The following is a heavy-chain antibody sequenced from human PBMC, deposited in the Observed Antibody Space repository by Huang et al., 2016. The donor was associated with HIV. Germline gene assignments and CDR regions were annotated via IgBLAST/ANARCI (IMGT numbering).Heavy chain of an antibody. V-gene: IGHV1-69*01. Sequence: QVQLEQSGPAVRKPGSSVKVSCQASGGSFSDQIISWVRQAPGQRFEWMGGMSPLLRAPAYAKEFKGRVTMTAEESTATIYMELNSLTSEDTAVYYCAMSLRYQYDSRSYWGRYFDYWGQGTLVTVSS. CDR3: AMSLRYQYDSRSYWGRYFDY. CDR1: GGSFSDQI. CDR2: MSPLLRAP. J-gene: IGHJ4*02. D-gene: IGHD3-16*01.